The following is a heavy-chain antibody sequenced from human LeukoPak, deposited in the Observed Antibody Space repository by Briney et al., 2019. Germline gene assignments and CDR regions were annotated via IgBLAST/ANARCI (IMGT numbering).Heavy chain of an antibody. V-gene: IGHV3-53*01. Sequence: GGSLRLSCAASGFTVNTNHVHWVRQAPGKGLEWVSTFYNGGSIYYLDSVKGRFTISRDSFKNTLYLQMNSLRVEDTAFYYCATSVVGLSYDEHFQHWGQGTLVTVSS. J-gene: IGHJ1*01. D-gene: IGHD2-15*01. CDR2: FYNGGSI. CDR3: ATSVVGLSYDEHFQH. CDR1: GFTVNTNH.